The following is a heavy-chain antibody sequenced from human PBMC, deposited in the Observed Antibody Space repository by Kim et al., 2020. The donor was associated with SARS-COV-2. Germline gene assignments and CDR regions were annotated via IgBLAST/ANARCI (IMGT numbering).Heavy chain of an antibody. J-gene: IGHJ6*02. V-gene: IGHV1-3*01. D-gene: IGHD3-10*01. CDR1: GYTFTSYA. Sequence: ASVKVSCKASGYTFTSYAMHWVRQAPGQRLEWMGWINAGNGNTKYSQKFQGRVTITRDTSASTAYMELSSLRSEDTAVYYCARDGAARGVDYYYGMDVWGQGTTVTVSS. CDR3: ARDGAARGVDYYYGMDV. CDR2: INAGNGNT.